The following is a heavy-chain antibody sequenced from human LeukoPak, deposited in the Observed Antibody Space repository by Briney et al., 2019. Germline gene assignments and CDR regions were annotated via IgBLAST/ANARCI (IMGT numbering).Heavy chain of an antibody. Sequence: GSSVKVSFKASGYTFTSYYMHWVRQAPGQGLAWRGIINPSGGSTSYAQKFQGRVTMTRDTSTSTVYMELSSLRSEDTAVYYCASASGGYYGSAYWGQGTLVTVSS. CDR3: ASASGGYYGSAY. CDR2: INPSGGST. D-gene: IGHD3-10*01. J-gene: IGHJ4*02. V-gene: IGHV1-46*01. CDR1: GYTFTSYY.